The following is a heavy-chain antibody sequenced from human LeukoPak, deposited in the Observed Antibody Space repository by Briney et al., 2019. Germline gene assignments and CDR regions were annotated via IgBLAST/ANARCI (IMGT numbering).Heavy chain of an antibody. Sequence: GGPLGSSCEPLGSTSIRAGWTGFGQAPAKGREGVAFVSDDGGVKSYVDLVKGRFTISRDYSKNMLYLQMNSLRVEDTAIYYCAKDWSGSWTFDKWGQGTLVTVSS. D-gene: IGHD6-13*01. V-gene: IGHV3-30*18. CDR2: VSDDGGVK. CDR1: GSTSIRAG. CDR3: AKDWSGSWTFDK. J-gene: IGHJ4*02.